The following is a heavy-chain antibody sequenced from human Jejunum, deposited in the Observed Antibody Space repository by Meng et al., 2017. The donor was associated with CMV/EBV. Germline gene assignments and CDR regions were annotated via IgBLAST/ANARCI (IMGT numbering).Heavy chain of an antibody. CDR3: ARGLGYGNNINYFDS. J-gene: IGHJ4*02. CDR1: GLSFPAYY. D-gene: IGHD5-24*01. V-gene: IGHV4-34*01. Sequence: GLSFPAYYWSWIRQSPGKGLEWVGNINHSGSTNYNQSLKSRVLMSLDTSKNQFSLRLTSVTAADTALYYCARGLGYGNNINYFDSWGQGILVTVSS. CDR2: INHSGST.